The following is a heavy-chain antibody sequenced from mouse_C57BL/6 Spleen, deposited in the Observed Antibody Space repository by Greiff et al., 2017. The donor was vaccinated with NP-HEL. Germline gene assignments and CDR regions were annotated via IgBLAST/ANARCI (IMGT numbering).Heavy chain of an antibody. CDR2: IYPGDGDT. V-gene: IGHV1-82*01. J-gene: IGHJ2*01. Sequence: QVQLQQSGPELVKPGASVKISCKASGYAFTSSWMNWVKQRPGKGLEWIGRIYPGDGDTNYNGKFKGKATLTADKSSSTAYMQLSSLTSEDSAVYFCAEIGDYYGSSGYWGQGTTLTVSS. D-gene: IGHD1-1*01. CDR1: GYAFTSSW. CDR3: AEIGDYYGSSGY.